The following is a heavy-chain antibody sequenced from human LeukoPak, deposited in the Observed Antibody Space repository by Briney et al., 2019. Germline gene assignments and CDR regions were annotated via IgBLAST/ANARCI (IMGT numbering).Heavy chain of an antibody. CDR3: AKVLSSYYYDSSGYYGSFDY. CDR2: ISGSGGST. J-gene: IGHJ4*02. Sequence: GGSLRLSCAASGFTFSSYAMSWVRQAPGKGLEWVSAISGSGGSTYYADSVKGRFTISRDNSKNTLYLQMNSLRAEDTAVYYCAKVLSSYYYDSSGYYGSFDYWGPGTLVTVSS. CDR1: GFTFSSYA. V-gene: IGHV3-23*01. D-gene: IGHD3-22*01.